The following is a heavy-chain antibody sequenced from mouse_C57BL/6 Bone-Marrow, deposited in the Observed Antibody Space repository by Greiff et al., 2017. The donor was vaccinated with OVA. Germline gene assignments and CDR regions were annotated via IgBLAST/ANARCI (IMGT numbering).Heavy chain of an antibody. V-gene: IGHV1-55*01. Sequence: QVQLQQPGAELVKPGASVTMSCKASGYTFTSYWITWVKQRPGQGLEWIGDIYPGSGSTNYNEKFKSKATLTVDTSSSTAYMQLSSLTSEDSAVYYCARGGKWLLAWFADWGQGTLVTVSA. CDR3: ARGGKWLLAWFAD. J-gene: IGHJ3*01. D-gene: IGHD2-3*01. CDR1: GYTFTSYW. CDR2: IYPGSGST.